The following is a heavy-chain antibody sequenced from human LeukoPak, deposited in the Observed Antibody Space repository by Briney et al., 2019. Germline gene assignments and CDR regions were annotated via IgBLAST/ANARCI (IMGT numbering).Heavy chain of an antibody. D-gene: IGHD1-1*01. V-gene: IGHV4-59*08. CDR2: IHHSGST. CDR3: ARLRTDYYYYYGMDV. Sequence: SETLSLTCTVSGGXMSSYYCSWIRQPPGKGLQWIGYIHHSGSTNYNSSLKSRVTISVDTSKNQFSLKLSSVTAADTAVHYCARLRTDYYYYYGMDVWGQGTTVTVSS. CDR1: GGXMSSYY. J-gene: IGHJ6*02.